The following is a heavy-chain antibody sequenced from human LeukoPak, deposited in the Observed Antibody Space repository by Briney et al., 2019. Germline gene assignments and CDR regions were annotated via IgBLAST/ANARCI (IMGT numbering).Heavy chain of an antibody. CDR2: IYHSGST. CDR1: GYSISSGYY. D-gene: IGHD3-3*01. Sequence: SETLSLTCTVSGYSISSGYYWGWIRQPPGKGLEWIGSIYHSGSTYYNPSLKSRVTISVDTSKNQFSLKLSSVTAADTAVYYCASPLRFLEWFDYWGQGILVTVSS. CDR3: ASPLRFLEWFDY. J-gene: IGHJ5*01. V-gene: IGHV4-38-2*02.